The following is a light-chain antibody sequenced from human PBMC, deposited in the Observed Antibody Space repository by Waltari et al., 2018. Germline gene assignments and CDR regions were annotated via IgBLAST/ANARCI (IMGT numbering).Light chain of an antibody. J-gene: IGKJ5*01. CDR3: QHYGSSPIT. V-gene: IGKV3-20*01. CDR1: QSVSDY. Sequence: EIVLTQSPGTLSLSPGERATLSCRASQSVSDYLAWHQQKPGHAPRLLIYGASSMATGIPYRFSGSGSGTDFALTISRLEAEDSAVYYCQHYGSSPITFGQGTRLEI. CDR2: GAS.